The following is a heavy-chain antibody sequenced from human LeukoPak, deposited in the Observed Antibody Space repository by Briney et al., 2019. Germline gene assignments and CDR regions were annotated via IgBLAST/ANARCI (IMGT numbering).Heavy chain of an antibody. CDR3: ARVLYQDNFWSGDRYNWFDP. D-gene: IGHD3-3*01. CDR2: INHSGST. J-gene: IGHJ5*02. CDR1: GGSFSGYY. V-gene: IGHV4-34*01. Sequence: SETLSLTXAVYGGSFSGYYWSWIGQPPGKGLEWIGEINHSGSTNYNPSLKSRVTISVDTSKNQFSLKLSSVTAADTAVYYCARVLYQDNFWSGDRYNWFDPWGQGTLVTVSS.